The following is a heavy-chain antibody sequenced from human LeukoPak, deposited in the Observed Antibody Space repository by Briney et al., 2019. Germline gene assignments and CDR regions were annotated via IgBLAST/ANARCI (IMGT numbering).Heavy chain of an antibody. D-gene: IGHD3-3*01. J-gene: IGHJ4*02. CDR3: ARDRMDYDFWSGLDY. V-gene: IGHV1-2*02. CDR1: GYTFTDYY. Sequence: ASVKVSCKASGYTFTDYYMHWVRQAPGQGLEWMGWINPNSGGTNYAQKFQGRVTMTRDTPISTAYMELSRLRSDGTAVYYCARDRMDYDFWSGLDYWGQGTLVTVSS. CDR2: INPNSGGT.